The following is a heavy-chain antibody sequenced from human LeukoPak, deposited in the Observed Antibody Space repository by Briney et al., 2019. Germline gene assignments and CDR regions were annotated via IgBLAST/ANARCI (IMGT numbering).Heavy chain of an antibody. CDR3: AKAPVTSCRGAYCYPFDF. D-gene: IGHD2-21*01. Sequence: GGSLRLSCAASGFTLSTYAMSWVRQTPGKGLEWVAATSSSDAGTYHADSVRGRFTISRDNSKNTLYLQMNSLRAEDAAVYFCAKAPVTSCRGAYCYPFDFWGQGTLVTVSS. V-gene: IGHV3-23*01. J-gene: IGHJ4*02. CDR2: TSSSDAGT. CDR1: GFTLSTYA.